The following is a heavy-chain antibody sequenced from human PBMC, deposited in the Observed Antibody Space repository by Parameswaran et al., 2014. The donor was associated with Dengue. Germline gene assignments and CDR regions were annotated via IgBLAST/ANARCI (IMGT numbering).Heavy chain of an antibody. CDR1: GFTFTSSA. V-gene: IGHV1-58*02. CDR2: IVVGSGNT. J-gene: IGHJ4*02. Sequence: PGASVKVSCKASGFTFTSSAMQWVRQARGQRLEWIGWIVVGSGNTNYAQKFQERVTITRDMSTSTAYMELSSLRSEDTAVYYCAAASSSWSWDFDYWGQGTLVTVSS. D-gene: IGHD6-13*01. CDR3: AAASSSWSWDFDY.